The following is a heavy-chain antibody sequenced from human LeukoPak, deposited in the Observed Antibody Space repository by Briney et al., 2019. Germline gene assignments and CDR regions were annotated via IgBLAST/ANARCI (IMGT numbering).Heavy chain of an antibody. CDR1: GFTFSSYW. CDR3: ARAVAGSFPDY. V-gene: IGHV3-74*01. CDR2: INSDGSST. Sequence: GGSLRLSCAASGFTFSSYWMHWVRQAPGKGLVWVSRINSDGSSTSYADSVKGRFTISRGNAKNTLYLQMNSLRAKDTAVYYCARAVAGSFPDYWGQGTLVTVSS. D-gene: IGHD6-19*01. J-gene: IGHJ4*02.